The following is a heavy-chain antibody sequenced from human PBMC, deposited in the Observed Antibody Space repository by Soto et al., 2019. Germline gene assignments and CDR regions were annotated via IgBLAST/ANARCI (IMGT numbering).Heavy chain of an antibody. CDR2: ISAYNGNT. J-gene: IGHJ6*03. Sequence: ASVKVSCKASGYTFTSYGISWVRQAPGQGLEWMGWISAYNGNTNYAQKLQGRVTMTTDTSTSTAYMELRSLRSDDTAVYYCARGKAYVVVPAGDYYYYYMDVWGKGTTVTVSS. D-gene: IGHD2-2*01. V-gene: IGHV1-18*01. CDR1: GYTFTSYG. CDR3: ARGKAYVVVPAGDYYYYYMDV.